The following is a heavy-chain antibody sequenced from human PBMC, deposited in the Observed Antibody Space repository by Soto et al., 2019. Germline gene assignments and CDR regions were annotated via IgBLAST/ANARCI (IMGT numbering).Heavy chain of an antibody. J-gene: IGHJ4*02. Sequence: QVQLVQSGAEVKKPGASVKVSCKASGYSFSNYYMHWVRQAPGQGLEWMGIINPSSSSTTYAQRFQGRVTLTSDTSTNTVYMDLSSLRSEDTARYYCARMEAYCGGDCPFDFWGQGTLVTVSS. CDR2: INPSSSST. V-gene: IGHV1-46*01. CDR1: GYSFSNYY. D-gene: IGHD2-21*02. CDR3: ARMEAYCGGDCPFDF.